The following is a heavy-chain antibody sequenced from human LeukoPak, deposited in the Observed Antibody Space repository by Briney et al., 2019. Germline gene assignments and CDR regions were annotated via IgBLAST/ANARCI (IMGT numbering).Heavy chain of an antibody. CDR2: ISAYNGNT. CDR1: GYTFTSYG. J-gene: IGHJ4*02. CDR3: AREGPIDYYYDSSGYFY. Sequence: ASVKVSCKASGYTFTSYGISWVRQAPGQGLEWMGWISAYNGNTNYAQKFQGRVTMTRDTSISTAYMELSRLRSDDTAVYYCAREGPIDYYYDSSGYFYWGQGTLVTVSS. D-gene: IGHD3-22*01. V-gene: IGHV1-18*01.